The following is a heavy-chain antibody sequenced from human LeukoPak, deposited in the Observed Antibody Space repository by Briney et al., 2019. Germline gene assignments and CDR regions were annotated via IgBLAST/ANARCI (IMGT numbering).Heavy chain of an antibody. CDR3: AELGITMIGGV. V-gene: IGHV3-11*04. CDR1: GFTFSDYY. D-gene: IGHD3-10*02. CDR2: ISSSGSTI. J-gene: IGHJ6*04. Sequence: PGGSLRLSCAASGFTFSDYYMSWIRQAPGKGLEWVSYISSSGSTIYYADSVKGRFTISSDDPKNSPYLQMNSLRAEDTAVYYCAELGITMIGGVWGKGTTVTISS.